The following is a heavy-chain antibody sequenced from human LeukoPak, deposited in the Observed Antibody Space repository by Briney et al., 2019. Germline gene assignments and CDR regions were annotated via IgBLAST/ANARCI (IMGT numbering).Heavy chain of an antibody. V-gene: IGHV1-18*01. CDR3: ASLIAAAGNLYFDY. D-gene: IGHD6-13*01. CDR2: ISAYNGKT. Sequence: GASVKVSCKASGYTFTSYGISWVRQAPGQGREWMGWISAYNGKTDYAQKLQGRVTMTTETSTITAYMELRSLRSDDTAVYYCASLIAAAGNLYFDYWGQGTLVTVSS. J-gene: IGHJ4*02. CDR1: GYTFTSYG.